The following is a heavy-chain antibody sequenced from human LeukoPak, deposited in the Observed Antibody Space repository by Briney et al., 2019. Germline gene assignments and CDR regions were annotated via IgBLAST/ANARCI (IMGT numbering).Heavy chain of an antibody. Sequence: PGGSLRLSCAASRFTFSSYSMSWVRQAPGKGLEWVANIKQDGSEKYYVDSVKGRFTISRDNSKNTLYLQMNSLRAEDTAVYFCASAYYDTSGYYPPFDYWGQGTLVTVSS. D-gene: IGHD3-22*01. J-gene: IGHJ4*02. CDR1: RFTFSSYS. CDR2: IKQDGSEK. V-gene: IGHV3-7*01. CDR3: ASAYYDTSGYYPPFDY.